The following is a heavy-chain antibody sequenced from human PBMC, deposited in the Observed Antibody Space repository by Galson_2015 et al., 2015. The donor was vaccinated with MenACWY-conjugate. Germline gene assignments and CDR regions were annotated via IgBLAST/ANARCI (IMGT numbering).Heavy chain of an antibody. D-gene: IGHD5-24*01. Sequence: SLRLSCAASGFTFSSYWMYWVRQAPGKGLGWVAHINRDDSTINYAESVKGRFAISRDNAKNMLYLQMNSLRVEDTAVYYCARDPERGDGYVLDYWGQGTLVTVSS. CDR1: GFTFSSYW. CDR3: ARDPERGDGYVLDY. V-gene: IGHV3-74*01. CDR2: INRDDSTI. J-gene: IGHJ4*02.